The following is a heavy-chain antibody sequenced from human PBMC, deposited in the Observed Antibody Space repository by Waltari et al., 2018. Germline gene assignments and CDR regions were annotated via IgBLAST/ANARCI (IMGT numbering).Heavy chain of an antibody. CDR2: IYSGGPT. Sequence: EVQLVESGGGLVQPGGSLRLSCAASGFPVNDNYMHWVRQAPGKGLEWVSVIYSGGPTYYADSVKGRFTISRDNSKNTLYLQMNSLRVEDTAVYYCARAVVPAVIDCWGQGTLVTVSS. J-gene: IGHJ4*02. V-gene: IGHV3-66*02. D-gene: IGHD2-2*01. CDR3: ARAVVPAVIDC. CDR1: GFPVNDNY.